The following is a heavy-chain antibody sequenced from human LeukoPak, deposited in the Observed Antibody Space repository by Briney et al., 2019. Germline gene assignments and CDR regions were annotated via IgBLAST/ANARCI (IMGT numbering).Heavy chain of an antibody. D-gene: IGHD5-12*01. J-gene: IGHJ4*02. Sequence: PSETLSPTCTVSGGSISSYYWSWIRQPPGKGLEWIGYIYYSGSTNYNPSLKSRVTISVDTSKNQFSLKLSSVTAADTAVYYCARESEGYSGYVLDYWGQGTLVTVSS. CDR3: ARESEGYSGYVLDY. V-gene: IGHV4-59*01. CDR1: GGSISSYY. CDR2: IYYSGST.